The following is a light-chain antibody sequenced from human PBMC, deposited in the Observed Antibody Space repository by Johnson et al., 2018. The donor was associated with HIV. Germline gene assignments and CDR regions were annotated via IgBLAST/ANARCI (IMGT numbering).Light chain of an antibody. CDR1: NSNIGNNY. CDR3: GTWDSSLSVRV. Sequence: QSVLTKPPSVSAAPGQKVTISCSGSNSNIGNNYVSWYQQLPGTAPKLLIYDNNKRPSGIPDRFSGSKSGTSTTLGITGLQTGDEADYYCGTWDSSLSVRVFGTGTKVTVI. J-gene: IGLJ1*01. CDR2: DNN. V-gene: IGLV1-51*01.